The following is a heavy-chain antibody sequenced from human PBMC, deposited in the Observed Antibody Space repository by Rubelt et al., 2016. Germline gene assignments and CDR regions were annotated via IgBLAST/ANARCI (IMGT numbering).Heavy chain of an antibody. V-gene: IGHV3-74*01. D-gene: IGHD6-13*01. CDR2: ISSDGSTT. CDR1: GFTFTSHW. CDR3: ARRSAAGGFFDL. Sequence: EVQLVESGGGLVQPGGSLRLSCAASGFTFTSHWMHWVRQVPGKGPVWVSRISSDGSTTLYPDSVQGRFTISRDNAKITLYLQMNSLSADDTAVFDCARRSAAGGFFDLWGRGTLVTVSS. J-gene: IGHJ2*01.